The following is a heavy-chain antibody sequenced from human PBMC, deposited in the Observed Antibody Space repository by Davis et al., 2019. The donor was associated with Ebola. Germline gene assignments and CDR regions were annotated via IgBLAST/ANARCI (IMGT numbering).Heavy chain of an antibody. V-gene: IGHV1-69*10. D-gene: IGHD1-26*01. CDR1: GGTFSSYA. CDR3: ARTFGATTPAFDI. CDR2: IIPILGIA. J-gene: IGHJ3*02. Sequence: SVKVSCKASGGTFSSYAISWVRQAPGQGLEWMGGIIPILGIANYAQKFQGRVTITADESTSTAYMELSSLRSEDTAVYYCARTFGATTPAFDIWGQGTMVTVSS.